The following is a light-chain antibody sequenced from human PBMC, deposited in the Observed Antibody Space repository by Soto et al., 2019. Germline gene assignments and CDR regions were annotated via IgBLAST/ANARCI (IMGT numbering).Light chain of an antibody. J-gene: IGLJ1*01. CDR3: SSYTSISTLYV. V-gene: IGLV2-14*01. CDR1: NSDVGGYNY. Sequence: QSVLAQPASVSGSPGQSITISCTGTNSDVGGYNYVSWYQQHPGKAPELMIYEVSHRPSAVSNRFSGSKSDNTASLTSSGLQAEDEADYYCSSYTSISTLYVFGTGTKVTVL. CDR2: EVS.